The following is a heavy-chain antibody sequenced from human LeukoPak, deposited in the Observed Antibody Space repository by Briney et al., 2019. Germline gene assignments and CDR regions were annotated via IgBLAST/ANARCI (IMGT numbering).Heavy chain of an antibody. CDR1: GGSISSSSYY. Sequence: SETLSLTCTVSGGSISSSSYYWGWIRQPPGKGLEWIGSIYYSGSTYYNPSLKSRVTISVDTSKNQFSLKLSSVTAADTAVYYCARLFPSMVRGVTVYWFDHWGQGTLVTVSS. CDR3: ARLFPSMVRGVTVYWFDH. V-gene: IGHV4-39*01. J-gene: IGHJ5*02. D-gene: IGHD3-10*01. CDR2: IYYSGST.